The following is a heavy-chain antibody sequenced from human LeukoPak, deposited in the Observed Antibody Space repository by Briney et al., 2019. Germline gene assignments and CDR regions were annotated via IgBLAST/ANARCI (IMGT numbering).Heavy chain of an antibody. CDR3: ALKRYCSSTSCYGVANFRFDP. D-gene: IGHD2-2*01. J-gene: IGHJ5*02. CDR1: GDSISSNIFQ. CDR2: IHHTGST. Sequence: SETLSLTCTVSGDSISSNIFQWAWIRQPPGKGLEWIGSIHHTGSTYYKSSLKSRLTMSVDTSKNQFSLKLTSVTAADTAVYFCALKRYCSSTSCYGVANFRFDPWGQGTLVTVSS. V-gene: IGHV4-39*01.